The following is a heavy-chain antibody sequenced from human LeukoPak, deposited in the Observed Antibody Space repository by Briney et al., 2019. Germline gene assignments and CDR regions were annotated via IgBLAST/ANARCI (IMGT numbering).Heavy chain of an antibody. CDR2: LNPSGGSS. CDR1: GYTVTSYY. J-gene: IGHJ6*02. Sequence: GASVKVSSKASGYTVTSYYMHWVRQAPGQGLEWMAILNPSGGSSNYAQKFQGRATLTRATSTGTVYMELSSLRSEDTAVYYCASVYKHGMDVWGQGTTVTVSS. V-gene: IGHV1-46*01. CDR3: ASVYKHGMDV. D-gene: IGHD5-24*01.